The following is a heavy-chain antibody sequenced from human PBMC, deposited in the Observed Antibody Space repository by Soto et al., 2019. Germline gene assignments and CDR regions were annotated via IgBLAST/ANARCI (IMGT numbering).Heavy chain of an antibody. CDR2: IYYSGST. D-gene: IGHD3-3*01. Sequence: SETLSVTWTVSGGSISSGDYYWSWIRQHPGKGLEWIGYIYYSGSTYYNPSLKSRVTISVDTSKNQFSLKLSSVTAANTAVYYCARWWSGSRQGFDPWGQGTLVTVSS. V-gene: IGHV4-31*02. CDR1: GGSISSGDYY. J-gene: IGHJ5*02. CDR3: ARWWSGSRQGFDP.